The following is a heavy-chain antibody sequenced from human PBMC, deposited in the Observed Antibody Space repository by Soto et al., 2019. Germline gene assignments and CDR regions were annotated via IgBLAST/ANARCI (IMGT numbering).Heavy chain of an antibody. V-gene: IGHV3-30*18. CDR1: GFTFSSYG. CDR3: AKGYSWSQY. Sequence: QVQLVESGGGVVQPGRSLRLSCAASGFTFSSYGMHWVRQAPGKGLEWVAVISYDGSNKYYADSVKGRFTISRDNSKNTLYLQMNSLRAEDTAVYYCAKGYSWSQYWGQGTLVTVSS. D-gene: IGHD2-15*01. J-gene: IGHJ4*02. CDR2: ISYDGSNK.